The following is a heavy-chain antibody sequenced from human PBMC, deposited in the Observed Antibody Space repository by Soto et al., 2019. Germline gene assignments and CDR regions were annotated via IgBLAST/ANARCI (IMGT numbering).Heavy chain of an antibody. J-gene: IGHJ1*01. CDR1: GGSISSGDYY. D-gene: IGHD5-12*01. V-gene: IGHV4-30-4*01. Sequence: QVQLQESGPGLVKPSQTLSLTCTVSGGSISSGDYYWSWIRQPPGKGLEWIGYIYYSGSTYYNPSLKSRVTISIDTSKNQFSLKLSSVTAADTAVYYCARGDGYDLFLVQHWGQGTLVTVSS. CDR3: ARGDGYDLFLVQH. CDR2: IYYSGST.